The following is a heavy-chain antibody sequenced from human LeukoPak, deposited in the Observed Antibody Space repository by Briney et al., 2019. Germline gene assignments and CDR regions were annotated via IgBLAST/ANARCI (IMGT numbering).Heavy chain of an antibody. CDR3: ARGDGAVGSYYVGGVY. D-gene: IGHD1-26*01. CDR2: IIPILGIA. J-gene: IGHJ4*02. Sequence: SVKVSCKASGGTFSSYAISWVRQAPGQGLEWMGRIIPILGIANYAQKFQGRVTITADKSTSTAYMELSSLRSEDTAVYYCARGDGAVGSYYVGGVYWGQGTLVTVSS. CDR1: GGTFSSYA. V-gene: IGHV1-69*04.